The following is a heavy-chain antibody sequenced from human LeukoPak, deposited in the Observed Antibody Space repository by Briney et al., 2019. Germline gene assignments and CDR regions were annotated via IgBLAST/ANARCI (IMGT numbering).Heavy chain of an antibody. CDR1: GGSISSSSYY. CDR2: IYYGGST. J-gene: IGHJ4*02. D-gene: IGHD6-13*01. Sequence: SSETLSLTCTVSGGSISSSSYYWGWIRQPPGKGLKWIGNIYYGGSTYYNPSLKSPVTISVDTSKNQFSLKLSSVTAADTAVYYCARRSSSWYFDYWGQGTLVTVSS. V-gene: IGHV4-39*01. CDR3: ARRSSSWYFDY.